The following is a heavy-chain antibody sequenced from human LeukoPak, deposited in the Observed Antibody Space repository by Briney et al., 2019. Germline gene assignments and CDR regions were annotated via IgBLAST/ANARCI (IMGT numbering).Heavy chain of an antibody. J-gene: IGHJ6*02. Sequence: SVKVSCKASGGTFSSYAISWVRQAPGQGLEWMGGIIPIFGTANYAQKFQGRVTITADESTSTAYMELSSLRSEDTAVYYCAGGVTGGSGSYIPYYYYGMDVWGQGTTVTVSS. CDR2: IIPIFGTA. D-gene: IGHD3-10*01. CDR3: AGGVTGGSGSYIPYYYYGMDV. CDR1: GGTFSSYA. V-gene: IGHV1-69*13.